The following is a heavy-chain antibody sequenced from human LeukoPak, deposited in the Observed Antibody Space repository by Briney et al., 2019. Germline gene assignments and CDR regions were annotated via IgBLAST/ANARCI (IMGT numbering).Heavy chain of an antibody. D-gene: IGHD2-8*02. CDR3: ARDLVARLYGMDV. J-gene: IGHJ6*02. V-gene: IGHV3-33*01. CDR2: IWYDGSNK. CDR1: GFTFSSYG. Sequence: GRSLRLSCAASGFTFSSYGMHWVRQAPGKGLEWVAVIWYDGSNKYYADSVKGRFTISRDNSKNTLYLQMNSLRAEDTAVYYCARDLVARLYGMDVWGQGTPVTVSS.